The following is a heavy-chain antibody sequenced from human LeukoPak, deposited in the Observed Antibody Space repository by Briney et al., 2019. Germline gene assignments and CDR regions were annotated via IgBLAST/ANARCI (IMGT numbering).Heavy chain of an antibody. V-gene: IGHV3-23*01. CDR3: AKDFLDQGLRYFDPSDY. CDR1: GFPLSKYV. J-gene: IGHJ4*02. Sequence: GSLRLSCGASGFPLSKYVLSCVPPGPGKGLEWGLTISGSGGTTYYADSVKGRFTISRDNSKNTLFLQMNSLRAEDTAVYYCAKDFLDQGLRYFDPSDYWGQGTLVTVSS. CDR2: ISGSGGTT. D-gene: IGHD3-9*01.